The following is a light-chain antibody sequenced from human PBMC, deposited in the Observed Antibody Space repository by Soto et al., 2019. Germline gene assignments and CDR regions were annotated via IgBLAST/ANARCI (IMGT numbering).Light chain of an antibody. CDR2: DAS. CDR1: QSVSSS. Sequence: EIVLTQSPATLSLSPGETATLSCRASQSVSSSLAWYQQKPGQTPRLLIYDASNRATGIPARFSGSGSGTNFTLTVSSLAPEDFAVYCCQQRSSWPLTFGVGTKVEI. V-gene: IGKV3-11*01. J-gene: IGKJ4*01. CDR3: QQRSSWPLT.